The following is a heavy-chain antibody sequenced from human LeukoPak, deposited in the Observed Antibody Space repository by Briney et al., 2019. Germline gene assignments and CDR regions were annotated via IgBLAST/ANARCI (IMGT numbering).Heavy chain of an antibody. J-gene: IGHJ5*02. CDR1: GFTFSRSW. V-gene: IGHV3-74*01. D-gene: IGHD6-25*01. CDR3: ARDPAARSLPDNWFDP. CDR2: INGDGSDT. Sequence: LTGGSLRLSCAASGFTFSRSWMHWVRHSPGKGLMWVSRINGDGSDTSYADSVKGRFTISRDNDKNILYLQMNSLQTEDAAVYYCARDPAARSLPDNWFDPCGQGTLVTVSS.